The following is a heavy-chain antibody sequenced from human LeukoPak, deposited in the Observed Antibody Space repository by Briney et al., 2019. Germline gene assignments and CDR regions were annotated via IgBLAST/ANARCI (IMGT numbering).Heavy chain of an antibody. CDR2: ISWKSDSI. V-gene: IGHV3-9*01. D-gene: IGHD3-10*02. CDR3: AELGITMIGGV. J-gene: IGHJ6*04. CDR1: GFTFDDYA. Sequence: PGGSLRLSCAVSGFTFDDYAMHWVRQVPGKGLEWVSGISWKSDSIGYADSVKGRFTISRDNAKNSLYLQMNSLRAEDTAVYYCAELGITMIGGVWGKGTTVTISS.